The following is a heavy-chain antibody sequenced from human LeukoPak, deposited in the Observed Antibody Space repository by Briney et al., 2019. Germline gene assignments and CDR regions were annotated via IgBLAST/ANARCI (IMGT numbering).Heavy chain of an antibody. CDR2: IYYSGIT. J-gene: IGHJ4*02. CDR1: GGPISSGGYY. V-gene: IGHV4-31*03. CDR3: ARDSGYASDY. Sequence: SQALSLTCTVSGGPISSGGYYWSWLRQHPGKGLEWIGYIYYSGITYYNPSLKSRVTLSVDTSKNQFSLKLSSVTAADTAVYYCARDSGYASDYWGQGTLVTVSS. D-gene: IGHD5-12*01.